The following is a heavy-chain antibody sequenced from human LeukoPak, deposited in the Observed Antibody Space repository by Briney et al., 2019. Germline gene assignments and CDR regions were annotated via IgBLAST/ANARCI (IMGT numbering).Heavy chain of an antibody. J-gene: IGHJ3*01. V-gene: IGHV3-74*01. CDR3: TRDSALLGVAFDL. D-gene: IGHD2-15*01. CDR2: ITNDGSST. Sequence: PGGSLRLSCAASGLTFSSHWMHWVRQAPGKGLVWVSRITNDGSSTTYADSVKGRFTISRDNAKNMLYLQVNSLRAEDTAVYFCTRDSALLGVAFDLWGQGTVVTVSS. CDR1: GLTFSSHW.